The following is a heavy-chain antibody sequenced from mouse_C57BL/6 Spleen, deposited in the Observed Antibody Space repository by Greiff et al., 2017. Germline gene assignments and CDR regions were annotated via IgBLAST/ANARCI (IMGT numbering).Heavy chain of an antibody. J-gene: IGHJ4*01. CDR2: IWTGGGT. CDR3: ARKSDGYSLYAMDY. V-gene: IGHV2-9-1*01. CDR1: GFSLTSYA. D-gene: IGHD2-3*01. Sequence: QVQLQQSGPGLVAPSQSLSITCTVSGFSLTSYAISWVRQPPGKGLEWLGVIWTGGGTNYNSALKSRLSISKDNSKSQVFLKMNSLQTDDTARYYCARKSDGYSLYAMDYWGQGTSVTVSS.